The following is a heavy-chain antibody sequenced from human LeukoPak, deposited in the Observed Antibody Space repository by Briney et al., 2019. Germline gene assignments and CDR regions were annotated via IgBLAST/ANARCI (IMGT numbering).Heavy chain of an antibody. CDR3: ARLFRVVVPAANTHFDY. CDR2: ISYDGSDK. D-gene: IGHD2-2*01. Sequence: PGGSLRLSCAASGFTFSSYAMHWVRQAAGKGLEWVAVISYDGSDKYYADSVKGRFTISRDNSKNTLYLQMNSLRPEDTAVYYCARLFRVVVPAANTHFDYWGQETLVTVSS. J-gene: IGHJ4*02. CDR1: GFTFSSYA. V-gene: IGHV3-30*04.